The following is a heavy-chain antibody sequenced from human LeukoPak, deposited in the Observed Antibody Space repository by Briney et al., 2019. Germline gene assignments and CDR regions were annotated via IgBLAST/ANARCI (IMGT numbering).Heavy chain of an antibody. CDR3: AAIQGSFDY. CDR1: GYSISSGYY. D-gene: IGHD2-15*01. Sequence: SETLSLTCTVSGYSISSGYYWGWIRQSPGKGLEWIGSIYHSGSTYYNPSVKSRVTISVDTSKNHFSLKVSSVTAADTAVYYCAAIQGSFDYWGQGAPVIVSS. J-gene: IGHJ4*02. V-gene: IGHV4-38-2*02. CDR2: IYHSGST.